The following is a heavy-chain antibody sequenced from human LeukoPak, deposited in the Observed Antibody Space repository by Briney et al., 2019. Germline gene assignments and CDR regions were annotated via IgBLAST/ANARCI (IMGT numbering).Heavy chain of an antibody. CDR1: GFTFSDYY. J-gene: IGHJ4*02. CDR3: ARVDGCGGDCYRGPVDY. CDR2: ISSSGSTI. Sequence: KPGGSLRLSCAASGFTFSDYYMSWIRQAPGKGLEWVSYISSSGSTIYYADSVKGRFTISRDNSKNTLYLQMNSLRAEDTAVYYCARVDGCGGDCYRGPVDYWGQGTLVTVSS. D-gene: IGHD2-21*01. V-gene: IGHV3-11*04.